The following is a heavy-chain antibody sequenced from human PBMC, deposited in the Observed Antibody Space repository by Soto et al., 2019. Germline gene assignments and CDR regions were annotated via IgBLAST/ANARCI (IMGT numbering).Heavy chain of an antibody. Sequence: RRLSCEGSGFTFSSFVMSWVRQAPGKGMEWVSGISGGGGNTDYADSVKGRFTVCSDNSKSTMFLQMESLRAEDTAVYYCAKAIYSSSPYYYGVDVWGQGTTVTVSS. J-gene: IGHJ6*02. CDR3: AKAIYSSSPYYYGVDV. D-gene: IGHD5-18*01. CDR1: GFTFSSFV. CDR2: ISGGGGNT. V-gene: IGHV3-23*01.